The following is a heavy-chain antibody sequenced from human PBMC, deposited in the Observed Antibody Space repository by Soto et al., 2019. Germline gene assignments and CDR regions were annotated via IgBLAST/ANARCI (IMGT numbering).Heavy chain of an antibody. D-gene: IGHD2-2*01. CDR3: ARRHNGYCSSTSCPTHFDY. Sequence: QVQLVQSGAEVKKPGASVKVSCKASGYTFTSYYMHWVRQAPGQGLEWMGIINPSGGSTSYAQKLQGRVTMNRDTSTSTVYMELSSLRSEDTAVYYCARRHNGYCSSTSCPTHFDYWGQGTLVTVSS. J-gene: IGHJ4*02. CDR2: INPSGGST. CDR1: GYTFTSYY. V-gene: IGHV1-46*01.